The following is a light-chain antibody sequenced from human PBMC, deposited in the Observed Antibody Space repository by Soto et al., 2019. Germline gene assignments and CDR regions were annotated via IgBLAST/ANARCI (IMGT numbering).Light chain of an antibody. J-gene: IGKJ5*01. V-gene: IGKV3-11*01. Sequence: EIVLTQSPGTLSLPPGERATLSCRASQSVSSYLAWYQQKPGQAPRLLIYDASNRATGIPARFSGSGSGTDFTLTISSLEPEDFAVYYCQQRSNWLLTFGQGTRLEIK. CDR2: DAS. CDR1: QSVSSY. CDR3: QQRSNWLLT.